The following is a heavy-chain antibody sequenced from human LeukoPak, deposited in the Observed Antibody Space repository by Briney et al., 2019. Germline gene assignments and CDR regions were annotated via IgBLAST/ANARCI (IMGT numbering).Heavy chain of an antibody. CDR2: IYYVGST. D-gene: IGHD3-22*01. CDR1: GGSFSGYY. CDR3: ARLTRNYYDSRSNAFDI. V-gene: IGHV4-39*01. Sequence: SETLSLTCAVYGGSFSGYYWGWIRQPPGKGLEWIGSIYYVGSTYYNPSLKSRVTISVDTSKNQFSLKLSSVTAADTAVYYCARLTRNYYDSRSNAFDIWGQGTLVTVSS. J-gene: IGHJ3*02.